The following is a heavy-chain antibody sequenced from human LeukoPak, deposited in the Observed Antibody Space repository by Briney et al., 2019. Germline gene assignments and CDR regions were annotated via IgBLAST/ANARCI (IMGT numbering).Heavy chain of an antibody. CDR3: AREDSSGYPETFDY. Sequence: GRSLRLSCAASGFTFSSYAMHWVRQAPGKGLEWVAVISYDGSNKYYADSVKGRFTISRDNSKNTLYLQMNSLRAEDTAVYYCAREDSSGYPETFDYWGQGTLVTVSS. CDR1: GFTFSSYA. V-gene: IGHV3-30*04. D-gene: IGHD3-22*01. J-gene: IGHJ4*02. CDR2: ISYDGSNK.